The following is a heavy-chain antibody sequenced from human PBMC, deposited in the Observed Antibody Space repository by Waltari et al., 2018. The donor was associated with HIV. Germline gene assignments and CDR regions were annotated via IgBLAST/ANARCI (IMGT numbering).Heavy chain of an antibody. CDR3: ARRMDNWGLQAFDI. J-gene: IGHJ3*02. CDR2: INYVGTT. V-gene: IGHV4-34*02. CDR1: GGSFSGDY. D-gene: IGHD7-27*01. Sequence: QVHLQQLGAGLLKPSETLSLTCGVSGGSFSGDYWSWIRQPPGKGLEWLGEINYVGTTNYNPSLKSRVTVLLDTSKTQFSLQLSSVTAADTAVYYCARRMDNWGLQAFDIWGQGTMVTVSS.